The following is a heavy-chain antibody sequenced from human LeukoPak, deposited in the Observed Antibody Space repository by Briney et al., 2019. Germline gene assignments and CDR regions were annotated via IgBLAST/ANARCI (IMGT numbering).Heavy chain of an antibody. CDR3: ARVMTTIWGYDY. CDR1: GFTFINYW. Sequence: GGSLRLSCAASGFTFINYWMHWVRQAPGKGLVWVSRITSDGSSTTYADSVRGRFTISRDNAKNTLYLQMNSLRAEDTAVYYCARVMTTIWGYDYWGQGALVTVSS. CDR2: ITSDGSST. J-gene: IGHJ4*02. D-gene: IGHD5-24*01. V-gene: IGHV3-74*01.